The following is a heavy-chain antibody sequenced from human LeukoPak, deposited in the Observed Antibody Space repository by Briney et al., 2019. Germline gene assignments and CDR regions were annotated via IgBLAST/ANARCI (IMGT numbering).Heavy chain of an antibody. Sequence: PGGSLRLSCAASGFTFSSYAMSWVRQAPGKGLEWVSAISGSGGSTYYADSVKGRFTISRDNSKNTLYLQMNSLRAEDTAVHYCAKHTYYDSSGYYFHYWGQGTLVTVTS. D-gene: IGHD3-22*01. J-gene: IGHJ4*02. CDR2: ISGSGGST. V-gene: IGHV3-23*01. CDR3: AKHTYYDSSGYYFHY. CDR1: GFTFSSYA.